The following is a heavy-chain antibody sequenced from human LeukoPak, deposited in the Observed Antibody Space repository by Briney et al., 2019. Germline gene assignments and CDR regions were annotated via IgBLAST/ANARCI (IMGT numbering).Heavy chain of an antibody. J-gene: IGHJ4*02. D-gene: IGHD3-9*01. V-gene: IGHV4-59*08. CDR1: DGSISCYY. Sequence: SETLSLTCTGSDGSISCYYWSLVPQPPGKGLGWIWYIYYSGSTNYIPSLKSRVTISVDTSKNQFSLKLSSVTAADTAVYYCVRHGRYFDWPPHFDYWGQGTLVTVSS. CDR3: VRHGRYFDWPPHFDY. CDR2: IYYSGST.